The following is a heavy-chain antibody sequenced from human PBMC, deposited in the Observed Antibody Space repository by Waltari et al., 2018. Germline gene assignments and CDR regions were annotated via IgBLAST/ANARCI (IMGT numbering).Heavy chain of an antibody. Sequence: EVQLMESGGGLVEPGGSLRLSCEGSGFSFSNAWMTWVRRAPGKGMEWLGRIKGYTNGGTRDYAASVKGRFFISRDDSKNMVFLEMNSLKTEDTATYYCFTEWWESFEAEYFHYWGQGSQVTVSS. D-gene: IGHD1-26*01. CDR2: IKGYTNGGTR. CDR1: GFSFSNAW. V-gene: IGHV3-15*01. J-gene: IGHJ1*01. CDR3: FTEWWESFEAEYFHY.